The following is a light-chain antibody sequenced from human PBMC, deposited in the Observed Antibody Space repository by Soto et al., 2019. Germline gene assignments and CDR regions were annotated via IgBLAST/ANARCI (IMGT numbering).Light chain of an antibody. J-gene: IGKJ5*01. CDR3: MQATQLRT. V-gene: IGKV2-24*01. Sequence: IVLTQTPLLSPVTLGQPASISCRSSRSLVASDGNAYLTWLPQRPGQPPRPLIYKVSQRLSGVPDRFSGSGAGTDFTLHISRVEAEDVGPYFCMQATQLRTFGQGTRLEIK. CDR1: RSLVASDGNAY. CDR2: KVS.